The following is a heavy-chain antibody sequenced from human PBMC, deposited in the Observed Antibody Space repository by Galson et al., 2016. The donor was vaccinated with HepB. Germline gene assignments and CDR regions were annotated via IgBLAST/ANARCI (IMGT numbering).Heavy chain of an antibody. CDR2: IYPGDSDT. CDR3: ARHTSMGYSYGLVWNY. D-gene: IGHD5-18*01. J-gene: IGHJ4*02. CDR1: GYSFTSYW. V-gene: IGHV5-51*01. Sequence: QSGAEVKKPGESLKISCKGSGYSFTSYWIDWVRQMPGKGLEWMGIIYPGDSDTRYSPSFQGQVTISADKSISTAYLQWSSLKASDTAMYYCARHTSMGYSYGLVWNYWGQGTLVTVS.